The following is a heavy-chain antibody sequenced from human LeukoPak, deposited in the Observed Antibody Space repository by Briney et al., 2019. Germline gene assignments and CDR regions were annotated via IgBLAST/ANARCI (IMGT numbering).Heavy chain of an antibody. Sequence: PGGSLRLSCAPSGFIFSSYWMHWVRQAPGKGLVWVSRINSDGSSTIYADSVKGRFTISRDNAKNTLYLQMNSLRGEDTAVYYCTRDIGVVVDYYYYYYMDVWGKGTTVTVSS. CDR1: GFIFSSYW. D-gene: IGHD2-15*01. CDR3: TRDIGVVVDYYYYYYMDV. V-gene: IGHV3-74*01. J-gene: IGHJ6*03. CDR2: INSDGSST.